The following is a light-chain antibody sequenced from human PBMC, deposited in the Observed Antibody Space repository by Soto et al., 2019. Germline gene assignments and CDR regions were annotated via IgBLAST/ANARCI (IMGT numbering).Light chain of an antibody. CDR3: QQYKNWPPLT. J-gene: IGKJ4*01. CDR2: GAS. CDR1: QSVSSN. V-gene: IGKV3-15*01. Sequence: IVMTQSETTLSVSPWETATLSCRASQSVSSNLAWYQQKPGQAPSLLIYGASTRATDIPPRFSGSGSGTEFTLTITSLQSEDFAVYYCQQYKNWPPLTFGGGSIVDVK.